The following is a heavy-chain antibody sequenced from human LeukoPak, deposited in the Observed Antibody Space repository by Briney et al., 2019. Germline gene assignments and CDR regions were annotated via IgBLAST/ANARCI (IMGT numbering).Heavy chain of an antibody. D-gene: IGHD3-10*01. V-gene: IGHV4-30-2*01. Sequence: PSEALSLTCAVSGGSISSGGYSWSWIRQPPGKGLEWIGYIYHSGSTYYNPSLKSRVTISVDRSKNQFSLKLSSVTAADTAVYYCARSHYGSGKEGYFDYWGQGTLVTVSS. CDR2: IYHSGST. CDR1: GGSISSGGYS. J-gene: IGHJ4*02. CDR3: ARSHYGSGKEGYFDY.